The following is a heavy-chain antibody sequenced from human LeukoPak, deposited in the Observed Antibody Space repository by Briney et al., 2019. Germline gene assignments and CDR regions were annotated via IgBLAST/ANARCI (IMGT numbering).Heavy chain of an antibody. J-gene: IGHJ4*02. CDR3: ARALRRYKYDYPSPDY. CDR1: GMTFRSHW. CDR2: IKSDGSEI. Sequence: PGGSLRLSCAASGMTFRSHWMTWVRQTTGKGLEWLATIKSDGSEIYYLDSVKGRFTISRDNAKNSLYLQMNSLRAEDTALYYCARALRRYKYDYPSPDYWGQGTLVTVSS. V-gene: IGHV3-7*03. D-gene: IGHD3-16*01.